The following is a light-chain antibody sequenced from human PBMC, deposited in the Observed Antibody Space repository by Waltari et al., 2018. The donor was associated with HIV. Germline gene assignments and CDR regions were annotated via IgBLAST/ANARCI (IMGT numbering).Light chain of an antibody. J-gene: IGLJ1*01. Sequence: QSVLTQPPAVSGAPGQRVTIPCTGSSSNIGAGYDVHWYQQLPGTAPKLLIYNNSDRPSGVPDRFSGSKSGTSASLAITGLQAEVEADYYCQSYDSSLSGSDVFGTGTKVTVL. CDR3: QSYDSSLSGSDV. V-gene: IGLV1-40*01. CDR2: NNS. CDR1: SSNIGAGYD.